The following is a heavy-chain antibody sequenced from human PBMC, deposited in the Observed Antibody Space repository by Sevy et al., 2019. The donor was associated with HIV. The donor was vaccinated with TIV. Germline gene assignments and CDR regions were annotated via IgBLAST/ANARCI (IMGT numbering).Heavy chain of an antibody. Sequence: GESLKISCAASGFAFSSHAMHWVRQAPGKGLEWMATISYEGTETFYAASVEGRFTISRDNSKNMLSLQSNSLRPEDTTVYYCARDGGFSIKWYPLYWGHGTLVTVSS. D-gene: IGHD3-3*02. V-gene: IGHV3-30-3*01. J-gene: IGHJ4*01. CDR1: GFAFSSHA. CDR3: ARDGGFSIKWYPLY. CDR2: ISYEGTET.